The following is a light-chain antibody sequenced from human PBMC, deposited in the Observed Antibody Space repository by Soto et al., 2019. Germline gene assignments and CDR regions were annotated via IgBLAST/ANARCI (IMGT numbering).Light chain of an antibody. CDR1: PRVLYNSNNYNS. CDR3: HQHDSLPFS. J-gene: IGKJ3*01. V-gene: IGKV4-1*01. CDR2: WSS. Sequence: IVMTPSPDSLAVSLGERATINCKSSPRVLYNSNNYNSLAWYQQKPGQPPKLLIYWSSTRYPGVPDRFSGSGSGTDFTLTISSLQAEDVAVDYCHQHDSLPFSFGPGTKGDIK.